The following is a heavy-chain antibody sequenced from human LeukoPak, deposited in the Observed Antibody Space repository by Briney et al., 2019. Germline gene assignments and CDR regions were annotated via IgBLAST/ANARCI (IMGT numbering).Heavy chain of an antibody. CDR2: ISGSGGRT. D-gene: IGHD6-13*01. CDR3: AKDREYSSSWNYYFDS. CDR1: GFTFTNAW. V-gene: IGHV3-23*01. Sequence: GGSLRLSCAASGFTFTNAWMAWVRQAPGKGLEWVSAISGSGGRTHFADSVKGRFTISRDKSKNTMSLQMNSLRAEDTAVYFCAKDREYSSSWNYYFDSWGQGTLVTVSS. J-gene: IGHJ4*02.